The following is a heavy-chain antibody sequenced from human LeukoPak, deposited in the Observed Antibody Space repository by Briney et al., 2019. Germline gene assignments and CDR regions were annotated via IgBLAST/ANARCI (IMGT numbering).Heavy chain of an antibody. Sequence: GGSLRLSCAASGFTFSIYAMHWVRQAPGKGLEWVAVISYDGSNKYYADSVKGRFTISRDNSKNTLYLQMNSLRAEGTAVYYCARGEYSSSFGMDVWGQGTTVTVSS. CDR3: ARGEYSSSFGMDV. CDR2: ISYDGSNK. D-gene: IGHD6-6*01. V-gene: IGHV3-30-3*01. CDR1: GFTFSIYA. J-gene: IGHJ6*02.